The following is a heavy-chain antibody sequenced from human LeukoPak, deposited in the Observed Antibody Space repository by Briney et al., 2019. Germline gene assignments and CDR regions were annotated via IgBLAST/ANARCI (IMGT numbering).Heavy chain of an antibody. CDR3: ARVSARGRNYFDY. V-gene: IGHV4-4*02. J-gene: IGHJ4*02. CDR2: IYHSGST. D-gene: IGHD1-26*01. CDR1: GGSISSSNW. Sequence: SGTLSLTCAVSGGSISSSNWWSWVRQPPGEGLEWIGEIYHSGSTNYNPSLKNRVTISVDKSKNQFSLKLSSVTAADTAVYYCARVSARGRNYFDYWGQGTLVTVSS.